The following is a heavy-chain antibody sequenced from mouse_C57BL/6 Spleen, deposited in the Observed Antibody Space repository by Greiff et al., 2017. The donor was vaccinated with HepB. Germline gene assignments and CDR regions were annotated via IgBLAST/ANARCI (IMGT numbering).Heavy chain of an antibody. J-gene: IGHJ2*01. CDR2: ISSGGSYT. D-gene: IGHD1-2*01. CDR3: ASRGTTAYDFDY. CDR1: GFTFSSYG. Sequence: EVKLVESGGDLVKPGGSLKLSCAASGFTFSSYGMSWVRQTPDKRLEWVATISSGGSYTYYPDSVKGRFTISGDNAKNTLYLQMSSLKSEDTAMYYCASRGTTAYDFDYWGQGTTLTVSS. V-gene: IGHV5-6*02.